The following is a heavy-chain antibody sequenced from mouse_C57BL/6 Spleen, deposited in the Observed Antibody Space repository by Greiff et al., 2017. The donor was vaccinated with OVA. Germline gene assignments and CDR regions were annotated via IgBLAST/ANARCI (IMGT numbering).Heavy chain of an antibody. D-gene: IGHD3-1*01. CDR1: GYTFTSYD. CDR2: IYPRDGST. J-gene: IGHJ3*01. V-gene: IGHV1-85*01. CDR3: ARGGGYGGAWFAY. Sequence: VQLQQSGPELVKPGASVKLSCKASGYTFTSYDINWVKQRPGQGLEWIGWIYPRDGSTKYNEKFKGKATLTVDTSSSKAYMELHSLTSEDSAVYFCARGGGYGGAWFAYWGQGTLVTVSA.